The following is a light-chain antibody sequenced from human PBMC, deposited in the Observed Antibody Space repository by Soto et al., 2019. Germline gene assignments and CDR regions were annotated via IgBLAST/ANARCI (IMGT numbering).Light chain of an antibody. CDR2: AAS. Sequence: DIQMTQSPSSLSASVGDRVTITCRASQSISGYLNWYQQKRGEAPKLLIYAASTLQSGVPSRFSGSGSGTDFTLTISSLQPEDFATYYCQQSSSTLFTFGPGTSVDI. V-gene: IGKV1-39*01. CDR1: QSISGY. J-gene: IGKJ3*01. CDR3: QQSSSTLFT.